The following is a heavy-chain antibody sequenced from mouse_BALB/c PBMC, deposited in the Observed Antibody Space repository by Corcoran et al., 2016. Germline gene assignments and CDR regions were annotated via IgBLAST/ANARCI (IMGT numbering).Heavy chain of an antibody. D-gene: IGHD2-4*01. CDR3: ASFYSDYRDFDY. V-gene: IGHV9-3-1*01. J-gene: IGHJ2*01. Sequence: QIQLVQSEPQQKKPAETVKSFSKESWYNFTYYGMNWVKQAPGKGLKWMVWINTYTGEPTYADDFKGRFAFSLETSASTAYLQINNLKNEDTATYFCASFYSDYRDFDYWGQSITLTVSS. CDR2: INTYTGEP. CDR1: WYNFTYYG.